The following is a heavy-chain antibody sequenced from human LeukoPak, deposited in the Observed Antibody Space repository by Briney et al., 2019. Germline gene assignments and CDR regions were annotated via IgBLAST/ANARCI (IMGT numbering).Heavy chain of an antibody. Sequence: PGGSLRLSCAASGFTSSNAWMSWVRQAPGKGLEWVGRIKSKTDGGTRDYAAPVKGRFTISRDDSKNTLYLQMNSLKTEDTAVYYCAKDFEPDDYYDSSGKGILSDAFDIWGQGTMVTVSS. V-gene: IGHV3-15*01. J-gene: IGHJ3*02. CDR2: IKSKTDGGTR. CDR3: AKDFEPDDYYDSSGKGILSDAFDI. CDR1: GFTSSNAW. D-gene: IGHD3-22*01.